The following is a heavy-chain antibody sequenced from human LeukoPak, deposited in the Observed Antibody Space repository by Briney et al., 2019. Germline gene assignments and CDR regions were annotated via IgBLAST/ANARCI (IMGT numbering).Heavy chain of an antibody. CDR2: IYYSGST. CDR1: GGSFSSGSYY. J-gene: IGHJ4*02. Sequence: SETLSLTCTVSGGSFSSGSYYWSWIRQPPGKGLEWIGYIYYSGSTNYNPSLKSRVTISVDTSKNQFSLKLSSVTAADPAVYYCARGGGWNVGVDYWGQGTLVTVSS. V-gene: IGHV4-61*01. D-gene: IGHD1-1*01. CDR3: ARGGGWNVGVDY.